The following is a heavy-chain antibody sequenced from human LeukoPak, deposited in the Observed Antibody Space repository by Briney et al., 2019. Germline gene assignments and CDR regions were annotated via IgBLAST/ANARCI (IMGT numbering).Heavy chain of an antibody. Sequence: PGRSLRLSCAASGFTFSSYGMHWVRQAPGKGLEWVAVISYDGSNKYYANSVKGRFTISRDNSKNTLYLQMNSLRAEDKAVYYCAKDYRVSLPLSWSSYYMDYRGQGTLVTVSS. CDR2: ISYDGSNK. V-gene: IGHV3-30*18. J-gene: IGHJ4*02. D-gene: IGHD3-3*01. CDR3: AKDYRVSLPLSWSSYYMDY. CDR1: GFTFSSYG.